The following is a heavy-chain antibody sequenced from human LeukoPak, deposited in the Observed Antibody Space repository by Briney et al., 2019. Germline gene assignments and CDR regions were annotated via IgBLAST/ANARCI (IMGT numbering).Heavy chain of an antibody. Sequence: SETLSLTCTVSGGSIRSHYWSWIRQPPGEGLEWIGYIYYTESPNYSPSLKSRVTISVDTSKNQFSLNLSSVTAADTAVYYCAGYGATGQFDYWGQGTLVTVSS. CDR3: AGYGATGQFDY. D-gene: IGHD1-1*01. CDR2: IYYTESP. CDR1: GGSIRSHY. V-gene: IGHV4-59*08. J-gene: IGHJ4*02.